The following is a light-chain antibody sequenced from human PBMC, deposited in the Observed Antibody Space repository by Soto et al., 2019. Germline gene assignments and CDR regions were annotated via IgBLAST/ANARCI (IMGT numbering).Light chain of an antibody. V-gene: IGKV3-15*01. CDR3: QQYNNWPTR. CDR2: AAS. J-gene: IGKJ3*01. CDR1: QRVSSY. Sequence: EIVMTQSPATLSVSPGERATLSCRASQRVSSYLAWYHHKPVQSPSLLIYAASTRATGIPARFIGSGSGTEFTLTISSLQSEDFAVYYCQQYNNWPTRFGPGTKVDI.